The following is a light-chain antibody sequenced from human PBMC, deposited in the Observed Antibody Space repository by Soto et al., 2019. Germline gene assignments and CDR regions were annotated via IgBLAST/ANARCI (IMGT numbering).Light chain of an antibody. V-gene: IGKV3-20*01. CDR3: HPYGSSRT. CDR1: QSVTSSH. J-gene: IGKJ1*01. Sequence: EIVLTQSPATLSVSPGDRATLSCRASQSVTSSHLAWYQQKPGQAPRLLIYGASSRATGIPDRFSGSGSGTDFTLTINRLEPEDFAVYYCHPYGSSRTFGQGTKVDIK. CDR2: GAS.